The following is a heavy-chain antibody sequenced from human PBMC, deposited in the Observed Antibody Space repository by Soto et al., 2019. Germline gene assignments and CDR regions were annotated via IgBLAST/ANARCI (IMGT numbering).Heavy chain of an antibody. V-gene: IGHV3-74*01. D-gene: IGHD2-21*01. CDR1: GFTFSIYW. CDR3: VRGDGDRYVGHGYLGRH. Sequence: EVQLVESGGGLVQPGGSLRLSCAASGFTFSIYWMHWVRQAPGKGLVWVSRMNMDGSRTSYADFAKGRFTISRDDAKSTVDLQMSNLRAEDTAVYYCVRGDGDRYVGHGYLGRHWGQGTPVTVSS. J-gene: IGHJ4*02. CDR2: MNMDGSRT.